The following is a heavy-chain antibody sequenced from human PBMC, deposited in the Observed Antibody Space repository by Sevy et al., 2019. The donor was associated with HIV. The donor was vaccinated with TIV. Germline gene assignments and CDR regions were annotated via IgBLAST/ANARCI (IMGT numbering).Heavy chain of an antibody. D-gene: IGHD6-19*01. J-gene: IGHJ4*02. CDR1: GYSFTSYW. CDR2: IYPGDSDT. Sequence: GGSLRLSCKGSGYSFTSYWIGWVRQMPGKGLEWMGIIYPGDSDTRYSPSFQGQVTISADKSIRTAYLQWSSLKASDTAMYYCATSPLYSSGLFYLDYWGQGTLVTVSS. V-gene: IGHV5-51*01. CDR3: ATSPLYSSGLFYLDY.